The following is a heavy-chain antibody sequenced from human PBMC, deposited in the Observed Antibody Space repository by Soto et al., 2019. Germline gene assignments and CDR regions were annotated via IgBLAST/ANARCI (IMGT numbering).Heavy chain of an antibody. Sequence: QAQLVQSGAEVKKPGASVKVSCKASGYTFTSFHVYWVRQATGQGLEWMGWMNPKSGSTGYAPKFQGRLTMTRTTSTSTAYMDLSSLGHEDSAVYYCARGLQFLEQYYTYYGVDVWGQGTTVTVSS. V-gene: IGHV1-8*01. CDR2: MNPKSGST. CDR1: GYTFTSFH. CDR3: ARGLQFLEQYYTYYGVDV. D-gene: IGHD1-1*01. J-gene: IGHJ6*02.